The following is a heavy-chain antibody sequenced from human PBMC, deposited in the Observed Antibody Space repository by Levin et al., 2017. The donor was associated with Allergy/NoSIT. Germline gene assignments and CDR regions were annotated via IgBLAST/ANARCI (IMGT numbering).Heavy chain of an antibody. D-gene: IGHD5-12*01. Sequence: SSETLSLTCTVSGGSISSYYWSWIRQPPGKGLEWIGYIYYSGSTNYNPSLKSRVTISVDTSKNQFSLKLSSVTAADTAVYYCARGGDIVATPFYFDYWGQGTLVTVSS. V-gene: IGHV4-59*01. CDR3: ARGGDIVATPFYFDY. CDR1: GGSISSYY. J-gene: IGHJ4*02. CDR2: IYYSGST.